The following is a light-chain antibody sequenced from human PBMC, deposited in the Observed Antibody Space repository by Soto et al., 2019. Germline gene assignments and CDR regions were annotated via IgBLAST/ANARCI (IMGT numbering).Light chain of an antibody. CDR1: RSNIGNNA. J-gene: IGLJ3*02. CDR3: AAWDDSLNARRV. CDR2: NNN. V-gene: IGLV1-44*01. Sequence: QSVLTQPPSASGTPGQRVTISCSGSRSNIGNNAVSWYQQLPGTAPKLLIYNNNQRPSGVPDRFSGSKSGTSASLAISGLQSEAEAAYYCAAWDDSLNARRVFGGGTKLTVL.